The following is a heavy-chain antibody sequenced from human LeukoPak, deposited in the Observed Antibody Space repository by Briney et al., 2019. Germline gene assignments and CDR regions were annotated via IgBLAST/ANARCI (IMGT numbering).Heavy chain of an antibody. CDR3: ARGGMVRGVIAALYFDY. D-gene: IGHD3-10*01. J-gene: IGHJ4*02. V-gene: IGHV4-34*01. Sequence: SETLSLTCAVYGGSFSGYYWSWIRQPPGKGLEWIGEINHSGSTNYNPSLKSRVTISVDTSKNQFSLKLSSVTAADTAVYYCARGGMVRGVIAALYFDYWGQGTLVTVSS. CDR1: GGSFSGYY. CDR2: INHSGST.